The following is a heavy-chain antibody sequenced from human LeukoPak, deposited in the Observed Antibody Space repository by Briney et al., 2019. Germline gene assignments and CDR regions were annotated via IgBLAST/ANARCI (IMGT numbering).Heavy chain of an antibody. CDR3: VRGQAIDY. V-gene: IGHV3-74*01. CDR1: GFTFSNYW. J-gene: IGHJ4*02. CDR2: IKSDGTGI. Sequence: GGSLTLSCTTSGFTFSNYWMYWVRQAPGKGLVWVSRIKSDGTGITYTDSVEGRFTIYRDNAKNTLYLQMNSLRDEDTAVYYCVRGQAIDYWGQGTLVTVSS.